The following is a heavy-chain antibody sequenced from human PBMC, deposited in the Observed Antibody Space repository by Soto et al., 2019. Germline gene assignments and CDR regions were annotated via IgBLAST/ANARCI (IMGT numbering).Heavy chain of an antibody. J-gene: IGHJ6*02. CDR1: GFTFSSYA. Sequence: GGSLRLSCAASGFTFSSYAMKWVRQAPGKGLEWVSLISDSGTLTYYADSVKGRFTISRDNSGNTLFLQMYSLRAEDTAVYYCSRYIPGVRYYGMDVWGQGTTVTVSS. CDR2: ISDSGTLT. D-gene: IGHD2-2*01. CDR3: SRYIPGVRYYGMDV. V-gene: IGHV3-23*01.